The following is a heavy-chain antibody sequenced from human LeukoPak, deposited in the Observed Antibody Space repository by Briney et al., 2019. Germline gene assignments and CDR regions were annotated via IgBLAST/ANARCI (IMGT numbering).Heavy chain of an antibody. Sequence: GGSLRLSCAASGFTFSTYWMHWVRQAPGKGLVWVSRINRDGSSTSYADSVKGRFTISRDNAKNTLYLQMNSLRAEDTAVYYCARNRETYYDILTGYYTLGDAFDIWGQGTMVTVSS. CDR1: GFTFSTYW. CDR2: INRDGSST. J-gene: IGHJ3*02. V-gene: IGHV3-74*01. CDR3: ARNRETYYDILTGYYTLGDAFDI. D-gene: IGHD3-9*01.